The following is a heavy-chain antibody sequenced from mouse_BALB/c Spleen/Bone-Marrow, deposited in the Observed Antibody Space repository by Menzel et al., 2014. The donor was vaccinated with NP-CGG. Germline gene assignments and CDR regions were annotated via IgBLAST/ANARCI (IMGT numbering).Heavy chain of an antibody. CDR1: GYTFTNNW. CDR3: ARWGDGYPFYGMDY. D-gene: IGHD2-3*01. Sequence: QVQLQQSGAELVRPGTSVKISCKASGYTFTNNWLGWIKQRPGHGLEWIGDIYPGGGYSNYNEKFKGKVTLTADTSSSTAYMQLSSLTSEDSAVHFWARWGDGYPFYGMDYWGQGTSVTVSS. CDR2: IYPGGGYS. J-gene: IGHJ4*01. V-gene: IGHV1-63*02.